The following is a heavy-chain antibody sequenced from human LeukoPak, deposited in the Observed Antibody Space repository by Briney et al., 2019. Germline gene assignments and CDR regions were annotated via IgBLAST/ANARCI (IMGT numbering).Heavy chain of an antibody. CDR2: INAADSST. CDR1: GFSFTTYS. CDR3: ARHSCYDS. J-gene: IGHJ4*02. Sequence: GESLKISCKGSGFSFTTYSFAWVRQVPGKGLEWMGVINAADSSTRYTPSFQGQVTISVDKSISTTYLQWGSLKASDSAIYYCARHSCYDSWGQGTLVTVSS. D-gene: IGHD3-16*01. V-gene: IGHV5-51*01.